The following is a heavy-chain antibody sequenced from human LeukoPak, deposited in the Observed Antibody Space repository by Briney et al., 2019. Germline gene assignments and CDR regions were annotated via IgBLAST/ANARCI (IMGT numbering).Heavy chain of an antibody. Sequence: GGSLRLSCAASGFTFSSYSMNWVRQAPGKGLEWVSYISSSSSTIYYADSVKGRFTISRDNAKNSLYLQMNSLRAEDTAVYYCAEDLPSPTPLENNRWGPRGPPDYYYYYWDVWGKGTRVTVS. V-gene: IGHV3-48*04. D-gene: IGHD1-1*01. CDR2: ISSSSSTI. CDR1: GFTFSSYS. J-gene: IGHJ6*03. CDR3: AEDLPSPTPLENNRWGPRGPPDYYYYYWDV.